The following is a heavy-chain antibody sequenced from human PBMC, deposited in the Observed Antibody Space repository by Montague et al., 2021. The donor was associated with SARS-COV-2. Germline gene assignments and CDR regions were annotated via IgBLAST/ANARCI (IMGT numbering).Heavy chain of an antibody. CDR1: GGSISNSVYY. Sequence: SETLSLTCTVSGGSISNSVYYWGWVRQPPGKGLEWIGSIYYTGSTYYNPSLKSRLTISVDTSENQFPLSLRSMTAADTAVYYCARHPQHWGQGTLVTVSS. CDR3: ARHPQH. J-gene: IGHJ1*01. CDR2: IYYTGST. V-gene: IGHV4-39*01.